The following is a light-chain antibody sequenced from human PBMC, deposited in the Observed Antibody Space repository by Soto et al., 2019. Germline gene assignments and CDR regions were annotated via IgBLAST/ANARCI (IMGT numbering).Light chain of an antibody. CDR2: RAS. CDR1: QSVSSN. V-gene: IGKV3-15*01. CDR3: QHYNNWPSWT. Sequence: EIVMTQSPATLSVFPGERATLSCRASQSVSSNLAWYQQKPGQAPRLLIYRASTRATGIPARFSGSGSGTEFTLTISSLQSEDLAVYYCQHYNNWPSWTFGQGTKVEIK. J-gene: IGKJ1*01.